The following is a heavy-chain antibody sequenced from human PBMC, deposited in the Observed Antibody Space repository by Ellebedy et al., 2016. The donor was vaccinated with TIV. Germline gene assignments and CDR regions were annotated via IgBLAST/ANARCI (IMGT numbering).Heavy chain of an antibody. D-gene: IGHD3-22*01. V-gene: IGHV1-18*01. Sequence: ASVKVSCKASGYTFTSYGISWVRQAPGQGLEWMGWISAYNGNTNYAQKLQGRVTMTTDTSTSTAYMELRSLRSDDTAVYYCARDRTYYYDSSGYYAYYYYYGMDVWGQGTTVTVSS. CDR1: GYTFTSYG. CDR2: ISAYNGNT. J-gene: IGHJ6*02. CDR3: ARDRTYYYDSSGYYAYYYYYGMDV.